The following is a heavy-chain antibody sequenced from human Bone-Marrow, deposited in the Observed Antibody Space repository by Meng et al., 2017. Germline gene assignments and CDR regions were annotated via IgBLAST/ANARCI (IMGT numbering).Heavy chain of an antibody. D-gene: IGHD1-26*01. CDR1: GVSIRSGGSY. J-gene: IGHJ4*02. CDR2: IYYSGST. Sequence: QQGPCTRRGRRSQILSPTGTASGVSIRSGGSYCSWIRQHPGKGLECIGYIYYSGSTYYNPSLKSLVTISVDTSKNQFSLKLSSVTAADTAVYYCARVGYSGSRVTSYYFDYWGQGTLVTVSS. V-gene: IGHV4-31*01. CDR3: ARVGYSGSRVTSYYFDY.